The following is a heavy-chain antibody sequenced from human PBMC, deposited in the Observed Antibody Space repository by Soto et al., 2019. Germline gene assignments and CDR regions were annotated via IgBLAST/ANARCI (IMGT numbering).Heavy chain of an antibody. V-gene: IGHV4-30-2*01. CDR1: GGSISSGGYS. J-gene: IGHJ4*02. CDR3: ARDRTTKGFDY. CDR2: IYHSGST. Sequence: SETLSLTCAVSGGSISSGGYSWIWIRQPPGKGLEWIGYIYHSGSTYYDPSLKSRVTISVDRSKNQFSLKLSSVTAADTAVYYCARDRTTKGFDYWGQGTLVTVSS. D-gene: IGHD1-26*01.